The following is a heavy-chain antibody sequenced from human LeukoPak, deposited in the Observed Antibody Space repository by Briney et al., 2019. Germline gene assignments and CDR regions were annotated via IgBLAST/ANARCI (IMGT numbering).Heavy chain of an antibody. J-gene: IGHJ6*02. Sequence: SVKVSRKASGGTFSSYAISWVRQAPGQGLEWMGRIIPILGIANYAQKFQGRVTITADKSTSTAYMELSSLRSEDTAVYYCARARYSYGRFGYYGMDVWGQGTTVTVSS. CDR2: IIPILGIA. V-gene: IGHV1-69*04. CDR1: GGTFSSYA. CDR3: ARARYSYGRFGYYGMDV. D-gene: IGHD5-18*01.